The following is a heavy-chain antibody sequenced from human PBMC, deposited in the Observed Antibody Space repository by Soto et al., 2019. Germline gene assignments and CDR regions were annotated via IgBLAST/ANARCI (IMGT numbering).Heavy chain of an antibody. D-gene: IGHD6-13*01. CDR1: GYTFTNYD. J-gene: IGHJ6*02. V-gene: IGHV1-8*01. Sequence: QVQLVQSGAEVKKPGASVKVSCKASGYTFTNYDINWVRQATGQGPEWMGWINPNTGKTGYAQKFRGRVTLTRTTSTSTAYMELTSLSSEDTAVFYCARNGSIWSPLSDYDYGMDVWGQGTMVTVSS. CDR2: INPNTGKT. CDR3: ARNGSIWSPLSDYDYGMDV.